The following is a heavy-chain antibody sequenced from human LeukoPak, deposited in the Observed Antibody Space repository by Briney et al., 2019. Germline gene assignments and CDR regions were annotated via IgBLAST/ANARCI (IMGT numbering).Heavy chain of an antibody. D-gene: IGHD1-26*01. J-gene: IGHJ4*02. CDR3: TSAIVGVTDY. V-gene: IGHV3-73*01. Sequence: GGSLRLSCAASGFTFSGSAMHWVRQASGKGLEWVGRIRNKPYSYATAYAASVKGRFTISRDDSKNTTYLQMNSLETEDTAVYYCTSAIVGVTDYWGQGTLVIVSS. CDR1: GFTFSGSA. CDR2: IRNKPYSYAT.